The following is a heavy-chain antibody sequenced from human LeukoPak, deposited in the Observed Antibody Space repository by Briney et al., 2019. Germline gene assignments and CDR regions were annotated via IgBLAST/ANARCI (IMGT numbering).Heavy chain of an antibody. V-gene: IGHV3-21*01. CDR2: ISSSSSYI. D-gene: IGHD6-19*01. J-gene: IGHJ4*02. Sequence: GGSLRLSCAASGFTFSSYSMNWVRQAPGKGLEWVSSISSSSSYIYYADSVKGRFTISRDNAKNSPYLQMNSLRAEDTAVYYCARSRSSGWYSTFDYWGQGTLVTVSS. CDR1: GFTFSSYS. CDR3: ARSRSSGWYSTFDY.